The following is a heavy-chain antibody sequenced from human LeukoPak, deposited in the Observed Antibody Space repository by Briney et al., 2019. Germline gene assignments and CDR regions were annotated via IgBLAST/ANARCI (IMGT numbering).Heavy chain of an antibody. J-gene: IGHJ4*01. D-gene: IGHD3-3*01. CDR3: TTNLISLFGVGY. CDR2: YDPEKDET. Sequence: ASVKVSCKVSGLSFIELSFHWARQAPGKGLEWMGGYDPEKDETVYAQKFQGRVTMTEDTSTDTVYMQLSSLRSEDTAIYYCTTNLISLFGVGYWGHGTLVTVSS. CDR1: GLSFIELS. V-gene: IGHV1-24*01.